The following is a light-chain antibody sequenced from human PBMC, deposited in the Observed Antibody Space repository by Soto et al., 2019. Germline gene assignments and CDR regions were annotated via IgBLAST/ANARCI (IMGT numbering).Light chain of an antibody. CDR3: SSYAGFNNFV. CDR1: SSDVGAYNY. CDR2: EVT. J-gene: IGLJ1*01. V-gene: IGLV2-8*01. Sequence: QSALTQPPSASGSPGQSVTISCTGTSSDVGAYNYVSWYQQHPGKASKLMIYEVTNRPSGVPDRFSASKSGNTASLTVSGLQAEDEADYFCSSYAGFNNFVFGTGTKVTVL.